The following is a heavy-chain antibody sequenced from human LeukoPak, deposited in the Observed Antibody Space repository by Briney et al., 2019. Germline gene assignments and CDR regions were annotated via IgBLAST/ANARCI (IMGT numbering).Heavy chain of an antibody. D-gene: IGHD3-3*01. J-gene: IGHJ4*02. Sequence: SETLSLTCTVSGGSIGSYYWSWIRQPPGKGLEWIGYISYSGSTNYNPSLKSRVTISVDTSKNQFSLKLSSVTAADTAVYYCVRGPYYDFWSGSLDWGQGTLVTVSS. CDR1: GGSIGSYY. CDR2: ISYSGST. V-gene: IGHV4-59*01. CDR3: VRGPYYDFWSGSLD.